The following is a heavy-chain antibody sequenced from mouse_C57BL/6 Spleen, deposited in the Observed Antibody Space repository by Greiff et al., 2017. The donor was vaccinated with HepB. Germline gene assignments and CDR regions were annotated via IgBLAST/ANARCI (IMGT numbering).Heavy chain of an antibody. V-gene: IGHV5-9*01. CDR2: ISGGGGNT. CDR3: ARQGDSSGYPAWFAY. CDR1: GFTFSSYT. D-gene: IGHD3-2*02. Sequence: EVMLVESGGGLVKPGGSLKLSCAASGFTFSSYTMSWVRQTPEKRLEWVATISGGGGNTYYPDSVKGRFTISRDNAKNTLYLQMSSLRSEDTALYYCARQGDSSGYPAWFAYWGQGTLVTVSA. J-gene: IGHJ3*01.